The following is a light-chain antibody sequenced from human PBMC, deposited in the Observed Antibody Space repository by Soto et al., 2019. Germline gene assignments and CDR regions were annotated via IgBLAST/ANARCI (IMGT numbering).Light chain of an antibody. V-gene: IGKV1-5*01. J-gene: IGKJ2*01. CDR3: PQYNSYWGYT. Sequence: DSPMTQSPSTLSASVGDSVTITCRASQSISRWLAWYQQKPGKAPKFLIFDASSLQSGVPSRFSGSGSGTEFTLSISILQPDDCANYDCPQYNSYWGYTFGQGTKLVIK. CDR2: DAS. CDR1: QSISRW.